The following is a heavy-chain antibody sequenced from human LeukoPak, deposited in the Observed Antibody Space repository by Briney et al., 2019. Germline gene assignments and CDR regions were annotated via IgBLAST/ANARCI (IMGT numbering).Heavy chain of an antibody. CDR3: AILSWDGRGTFS. Sequence: GGSLRLSCAASGFTFSTYSMSWVRQAPGKGLEWVSAIRGGAENTYYADSVRGRFTISRDNYKDTLTLQMNSRRAEDTAIYYCAILSWDGRGTFSWGQGTLVTVSS. CDR1: GFTFSTYS. CDR2: IRGGAENT. J-gene: IGHJ5*02. V-gene: IGHV3-23*01. D-gene: IGHD2/OR15-2a*01.